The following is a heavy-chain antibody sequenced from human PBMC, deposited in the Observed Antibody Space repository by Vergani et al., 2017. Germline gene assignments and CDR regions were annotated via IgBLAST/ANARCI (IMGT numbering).Heavy chain of an antibody. J-gene: IGHJ4*02. V-gene: IGHV3-23*01. CDR1: GFTFSSYA. CDR2: ISGSGGST. D-gene: IGHD6-13*01. Sequence: EVQLLESGGGLVQPGGSLRLSCAASGFTFSSYAMSWVRQAPGKGLEWVSAISGSGGSTYYADSVKGRFTISRDNSKNTLYLQMNSLRAEDTAVYYCARYSSSFRYYFDFWGQGTLVTVSS. CDR3: ARYSSSFRYYFDF.